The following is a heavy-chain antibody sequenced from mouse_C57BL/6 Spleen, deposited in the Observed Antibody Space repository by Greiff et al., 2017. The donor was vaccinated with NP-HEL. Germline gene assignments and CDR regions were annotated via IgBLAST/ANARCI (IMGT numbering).Heavy chain of an antibody. D-gene: IGHD2-4*01. Sequence: VQLQQPGAELVRPGTSVKLSCKASGYTFTSYWMHWVKQRPGQGLEWIGVIDPSDSYTNYNQKFKGKATLTVDTSSSTAYMQLSSLTSEDSAVYYCARREDYDPYYCDYWGQGTTLTVSS. V-gene: IGHV1-59*01. CDR3: ARREDYDPYYCDY. CDR1: GYTFTSYW. CDR2: IDPSDSYT. J-gene: IGHJ2*01.